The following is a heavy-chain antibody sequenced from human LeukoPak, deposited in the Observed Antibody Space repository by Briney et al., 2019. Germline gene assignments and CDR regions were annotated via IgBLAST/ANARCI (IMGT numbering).Heavy chain of an antibody. CDR1: GGSISSYY. Sequence: SETLSLTCTVSGGSISSYYWSWIRQPPGKGLEWIGNIYYSGSTNYNPSLKSRVTISVDTSKNQFSLKLSSVTAADTAVYYCARGASLLRFLEWLYYGLDYWGQGTLVTVSS. CDR2: IYYSGST. V-gene: IGHV4-59*01. J-gene: IGHJ4*02. CDR3: ARGASLLRFLEWLYYGLDY. D-gene: IGHD3-3*01.